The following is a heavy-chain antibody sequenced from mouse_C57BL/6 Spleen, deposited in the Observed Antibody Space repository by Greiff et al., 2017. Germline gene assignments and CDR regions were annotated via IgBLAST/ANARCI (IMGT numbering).Heavy chain of an antibody. V-gene: IGHV1-15*01. Sequence: QVQLQQSGAELVRPGASVTLSCKASGYTFTDYEMHWVKQTPVHGLEWIGALDPETGGTAYNQKFKGKAILTADKSSSTAYMELRSLTSEDSAVYYCTRNIVYAMDYWGQGTSVTVSS. J-gene: IGHJ4*01. CDR3: TRNIVYAMDY. CDR2: LDPETGGT. CDR1: GYTFTDYE.